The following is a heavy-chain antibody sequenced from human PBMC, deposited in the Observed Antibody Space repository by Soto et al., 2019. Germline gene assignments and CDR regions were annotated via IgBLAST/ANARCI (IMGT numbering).Heavy chain of an antibody. CDR2: IYWDDDK. D-gene: IGHD1-26*01. J-gene: IGHJ4*02. Sequence: QITLKESGPTLVKPTQTLTLTCTFSGFSLSTSGVGVGWIRQPPGKALEWLALIYWDDDKRYSPSLKSRLTITKDTSNNQVVLTMTNMDPVDTATDYCARRRYSGSYFDYWGQGTLVTVSS. CDR1: GFSLSTSGVG. V-gene: IGHV2-5*02. CDR3: ARRRYSGSYFDY.